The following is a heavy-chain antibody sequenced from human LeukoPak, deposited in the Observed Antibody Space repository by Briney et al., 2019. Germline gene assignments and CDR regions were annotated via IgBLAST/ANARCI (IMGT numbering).Heavy chain of an antibody. Sequence: GGSLRLSCAASGFTFSSYAVHWVRQAPGKGLEWVAFISHDGSNKYYADSVKGRFTISRDNAKNSLYLQMNSLRAEDTAVYYCASRATVTSGWGQGTLVTVSS. V-gene: IGHV3-30*04. D-gene: IGHD4-17*01. CDR1: GFTFSSYA. CDR3: ASRATVTSG. J-gene: IGHJ4*02. CDR2: ISHDGSNK.